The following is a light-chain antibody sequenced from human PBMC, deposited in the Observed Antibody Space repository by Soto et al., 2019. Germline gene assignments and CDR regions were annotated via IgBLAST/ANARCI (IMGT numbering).Light chain of an antibody. CDR1: QSVSSY. CDR3: QQRGNWPPT. J-gene: IGKJ3*01. Sequence: EVVLTQSPAILSLSPGERATLSCRASQSVSSYLAWYQQKPGQTPRLLIYDASNRATGIPARFSGSGSGTDFTLTISSLGPEDFAVYFCQQRGNWPPTFGPGTKVDI. CDR2: DAS. V-gene: IGKV3-11*01.